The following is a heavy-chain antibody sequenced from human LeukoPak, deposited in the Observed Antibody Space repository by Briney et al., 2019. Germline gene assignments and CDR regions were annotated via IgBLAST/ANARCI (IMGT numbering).Heavy chain of an antibody. CDR3: ARDRAAAGLNNWFDP. CDR2: IVPIFGTV. D-gene: IGHD6-13*01. Sequence: SVKVSCKASGGTFSSYSISWVRQAPGQGLEWMGGIVPIFGTVDYAQKFQGRVTITADESTSTAYMELSSLRSEDTAVYYCARDRAAAGLNNWFDPWGQGTLVTVSS. CDR1: GGTFSSYS. J-gene: IGHJ5*02. V-gene: IGHV1-69*13.